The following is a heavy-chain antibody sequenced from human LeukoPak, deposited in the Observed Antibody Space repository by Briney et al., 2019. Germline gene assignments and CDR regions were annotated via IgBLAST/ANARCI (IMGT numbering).Heavy chain of an antibody. Sequence: ASVKVSCKASGFTFTSHDFNWVRQATGQGLEWMGWMNPNSGNTGYAQKFQGRVTMTRDTSTSTVYMELSSLRSEDTAVYYCARDRGYSSGWYYFDYWGQGTLVTVSS. CDR2: MNPNSGNT. V-gene: IGHV1-8*01. J-gene: IGHJ4*02. D-gene: IGHD6-19*01. CDR3: ARDRGYSSGWYYFDY. CDR1: GFTFTSHD.